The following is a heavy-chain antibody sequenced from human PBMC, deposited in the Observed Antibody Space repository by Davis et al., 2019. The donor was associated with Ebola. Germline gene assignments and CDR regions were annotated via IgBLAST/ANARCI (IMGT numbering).Heavy chain of an antibody. Sequence: PGGSLRLSCAASGFTFRRYAMSWVRHVPGKGLEWVSTSSASEGHTHYSDSVRGRFTISRDNSKDTLFLQMNSLRAEDTATYYCARYCHYRDCSYFDSWGQGTRVAVSS. J-gene: IGHJ4*02. CDR2: SSASEGHT. D-gene: IGHD2-15*01. CDR1: GFTFRRYA. CDR3: ARYCHYRDCSYFDS. V-gene: IGHV3-23*01.